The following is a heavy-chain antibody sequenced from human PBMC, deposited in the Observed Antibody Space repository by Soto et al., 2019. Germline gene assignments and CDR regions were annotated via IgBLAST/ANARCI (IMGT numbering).Heavy chain of an antibody. D-gene: IGHD5-18*01. J-gene: IGHJ4*02. V-gene: IGHV5-51*01. CDR2: IYPGDSET. Sequence: PGESLKISCQGSGYSFSNYWIGWVRQMPGKGLEWMGIIYPGDSETRYGPSFQGQVTISADKSISTAYLQWSSLKASDTAMYYFARLDGYSYAFLYFDYWGQGTQVTVSS. CDR1: GYSFSNYW. CDR3: ARLDGYSYAFLYFDY.